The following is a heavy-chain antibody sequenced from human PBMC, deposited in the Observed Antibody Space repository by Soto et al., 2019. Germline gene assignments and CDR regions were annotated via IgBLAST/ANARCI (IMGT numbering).Heavy chain of an antibody. D-gene: IGHD2-21*02. CDR1: GESISSRSYY. CDR3: ARQRTTVVTQAYFDH. Sequence: SETLSFTCIVSGESISSRSYYWGWIRQPPGKGLEWIGSIYYSGRTYYNPSFKSRVTISIDTSKNQFSLKLSSVTATDTAVYYCARQRTTVVTQAYFDHWGQGALVTVSS. J-gene: IGHJ4*02. CDR2: IYYSGRT. V-gene: IGHV4-39*01.